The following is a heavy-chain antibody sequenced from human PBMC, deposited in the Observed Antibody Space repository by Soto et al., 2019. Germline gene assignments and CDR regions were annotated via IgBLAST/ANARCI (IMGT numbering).Heavy chain of an antibody. J-gene: IGHJ3*02. CDR1: GYSFTSYW. CDR3: ARQKGYCSSTSCHDAFDI. D-gene: IGHD2-2*01. Sequence: GESLKISCQGSGYSFTSYWISWVRQMPGKGLEWMGRIDPSDSYTNYSPSFQGHVTISADKSISTAYLQWSSLKASDTAMYYCARQKGYCSSTSCHDAFDIWGQGTMVTVSS. V-gene: IGHV5-10-1*01. CDR2: IDPSDSYT.